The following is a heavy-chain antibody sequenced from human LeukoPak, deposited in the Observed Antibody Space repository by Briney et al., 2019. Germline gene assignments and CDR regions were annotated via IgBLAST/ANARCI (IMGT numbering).Heavy chain of an antibody. CDR3: ARSCAGSSWYSLYYYYYMDV. D-gene: IGHD6-13*01. Sequence: PGGSLRLSCAASGFTFSSYSMNWVRQAPGKGLEWVSSISSSSSYIYYADSVKGRFTISRDNAKNSLYLQMNSLRAEDTAVYYCARSCAGSSWYSLYYYYYMDVWGKGTTVTVSS. V-gene: IGHV3-21*01. CDR1: GFTFSSYS. J-gene: IGHJ6*03. CDR2: ISSSSSYI.